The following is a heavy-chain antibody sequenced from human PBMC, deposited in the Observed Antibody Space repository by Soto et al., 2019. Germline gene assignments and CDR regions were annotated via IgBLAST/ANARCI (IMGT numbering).Heavy chain of an antibody. J-gene: IGHJ4*02. Sequence: QVQLVESGGGVVQPGRSLRLSCAASGFTFSSYAMHWVRQAPGKGLEWVAVISYDGSNKYYADSVKGRFTISRDNSKNPLYLQMNSLRAEDTAVYYCARSYSSGWAGLLDYWGQGTLVTVSS. CDR3: ARSYSSGWAGLLDY. CDR1: GFTFSSYA. CDR2: ISYDGSNK. D-gene: IGHD6-19*01. V-gene: IGHV3-30-3*01.